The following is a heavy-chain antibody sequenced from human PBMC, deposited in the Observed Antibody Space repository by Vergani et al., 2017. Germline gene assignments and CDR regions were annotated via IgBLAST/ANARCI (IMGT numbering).Heavy chain of an antibody. J-gene: IGHJ4*02. CDR2: LTGGGGST. D-gene: IGHD1-26*01. Sequence: EVQLLESGGSLKQPGGSVRLSCAASGFTFSTSAMHWVRQAPGKGLECVSALTGGGGSTYYADSFKGRFIISRDNSRDTLYLQMNSLRPEDTATYYWVKDAGSYENIVDYGGEGTVVKVSS. V-gene: IGHV3-23*01. CDR3: VKDAGSYENIVDY. CDR1: GFTFSTSA.